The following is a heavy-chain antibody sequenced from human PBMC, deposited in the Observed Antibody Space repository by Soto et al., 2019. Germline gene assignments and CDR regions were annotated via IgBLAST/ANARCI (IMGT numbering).Heavy chain of an antibody. CDR2: IYPGDSDT. Sequence: GECLKISCKGSGYSFSSYWIGWVRQMPGKGLEWMGIIYPGDSDTRYSPSFQGQVTISTDKSISTAYLQWNSLKASDTAMYYCARHPQSDAFDIWGQGTMVTVSS. CDR1: GYSFSSYW. V-gene: IGHV5-51*01. J-gene: IGHJ3*02. CDR3: ARHPQSDAFDI.